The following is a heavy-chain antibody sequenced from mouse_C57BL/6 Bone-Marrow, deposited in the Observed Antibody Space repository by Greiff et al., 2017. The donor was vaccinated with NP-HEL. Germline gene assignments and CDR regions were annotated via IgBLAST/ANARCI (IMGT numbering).Heavy chain of an antibody. Sequence: VQLVESGAELVRPGTSVKVSCKASGYAFTNYLIEWVKQRPGQGLEWIGVINPGSGGTNYNEKFKGKATLTADKSSSHAYMQRSSLTSEDSAVYFCARSGTGTADDWGQGTTLTVSS. CDR3: ARSGTGTADD. V-gene: IGHV1-54*01. CDR2: INPGSGGT. D-gene: IGHD4-1*01. J-gene: IGHJ2*01. CDR1: GYAFTNYL.